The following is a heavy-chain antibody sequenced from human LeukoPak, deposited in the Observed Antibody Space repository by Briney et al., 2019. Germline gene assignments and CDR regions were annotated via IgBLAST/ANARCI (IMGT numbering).Heavy chain of an antibody. CDR2: ISYDGSNK. J-gene: IGHJ5*02. CDR1: GFTFSSYA. Sequence: AGGSLRLSCAASGFTFSSYAMHWVRQAPGKGLEWVAVISYDGSNKYYADSVKGRFTISRDNSKNTLYLQMNSLRAEDTAVCYCASYSNYWFDPWGQGTLVTVSS. D-gene: IGHD4-11*01. V-gene: IGHV3-30-3*01. CDR3: ASYSNYWFDP.